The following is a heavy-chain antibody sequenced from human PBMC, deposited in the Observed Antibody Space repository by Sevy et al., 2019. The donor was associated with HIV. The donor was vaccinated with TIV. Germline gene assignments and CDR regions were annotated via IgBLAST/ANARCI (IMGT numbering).Heavy chain of an antibody. CDR2: ISYAGSNK. D-gene: IGHD5-18*01. CDR3: AKGIGYSYGCYYFDY. Sequence: GGSLRLSCAASGFTFSSYGMHWVRQAPGKGLEWVAVISYAGSNKYYADSVKGRFTISRDNSKNTLYLQMNSLRAEDTAVYYCAKGIGYSYGCYYFDYWGQGTLVTVSS. V-gene: IGHV3-30*18. CDR1: GFTFSSYG. J-gene: IGHJ4*02.